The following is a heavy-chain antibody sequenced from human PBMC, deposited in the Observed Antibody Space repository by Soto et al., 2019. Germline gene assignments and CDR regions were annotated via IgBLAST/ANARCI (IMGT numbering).Heavy chain of an antibody. Sequence: SETLSLTCAVYGGSFSGYYWSWIRQPPGKGLEWIGEINHSGSTNYNPSLKSRVTISMDTSKNQFSLKLSSVTAADTAVYYCARHLWVGSSWYLGAFDIWGQGTMVTVSS. V-gene: IGHV4-34*01. CDR2: INHSGST. J-gene: IGHJ3*02. CDR3: ARHLWVGSSWYLGAFDI. CDR1: GGSFSGYY. D-gene: IGHD6-13*01.